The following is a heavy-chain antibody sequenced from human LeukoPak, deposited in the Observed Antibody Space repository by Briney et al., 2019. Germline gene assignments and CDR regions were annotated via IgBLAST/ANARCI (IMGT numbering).Heavy chain of an antibody. CDR3: TRDLMDYDVSTGLHHYYMDV. V-gene: IGHV3-74*01. CDR1: GFTFSSYW. J-gene: IGHJ6*02. CDR2: INGDGRNI. Sequence: PGGSLRLSCVASGFTFSSYWMHWVRQDPRKGLVWVSRINGDGRNINYADSVRGRFTISRDNAKNTLYLQMNTLRDEDTAVYYCTRDLMDYDVSTGLHHYYMDVWGQGTTVTVSS. D-gene: IGHD3-9*01.